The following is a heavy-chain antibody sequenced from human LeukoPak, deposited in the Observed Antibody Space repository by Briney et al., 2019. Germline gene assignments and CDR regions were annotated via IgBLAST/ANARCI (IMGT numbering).Heavy chain of an antibody. D-gene: IGHD3-9*01. CDR1: GFTFSAYN. V-gene: IGHV3-23*01. J-gene: IGHJ6*03. CDR2: ISGSGGST. CDR3: AKEKALRYFDWLPRYYYYYMDV. Sequence: GGSLRLSCAASGFTFSAYNLSWVRQAPGKGLEWVSAISGSGGSTYYADSVKGRFTISRDNSKNTLYLQMNSLRAEDTAVYYCAKEKALRYFDWLPRYYYYYMDVWGKGTTVTISS.